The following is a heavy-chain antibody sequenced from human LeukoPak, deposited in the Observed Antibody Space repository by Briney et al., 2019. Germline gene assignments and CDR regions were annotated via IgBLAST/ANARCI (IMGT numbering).Heavy chain of an antibody. Sequence: PGESLRLSCVASGISFKNTWMSWVRQAPGKGLEWAGLIRSQVDGGTADYAAAVKGRFSISRDDSKNTLHLQMRSLKTEDTAVYYCATVYWYFDLWGLGTLVSVSA. CDR1: GISFKNTW. J-gene: IGHJ2*01. CDR2: IRSQVDGGTA. CDR3: ATVYWYFDL. V-gene: IGHV3-15*01.